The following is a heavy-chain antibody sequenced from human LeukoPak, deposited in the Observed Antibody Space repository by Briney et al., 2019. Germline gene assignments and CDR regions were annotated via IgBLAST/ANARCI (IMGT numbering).Heavy chain of an antibody. V-gene: IGHV3-23*01. J-gene: IGHJ4*02. CDR1: GFSFSSYV. CDR3: AKGAAAGTPNY. Sequence: GGSLRHSCAASGFSFSSYVMSWVRQAPGKGLEWVSGISGSGGNTYYADSVKGRFTVSRDNSKNTLYLQMSSLRAEDTAVYYCAKGAAAGTPNYWGQGTLVTVSS. D-gene: IGHD6-13*01. CDR2: ISGSGGNT.